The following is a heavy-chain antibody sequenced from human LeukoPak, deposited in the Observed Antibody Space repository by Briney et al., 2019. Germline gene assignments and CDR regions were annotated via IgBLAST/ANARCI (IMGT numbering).Heavy chain of an antibody. V-gene: IGHV6-1*01. J-gene: IGHJ4*02. CDR2: TYYRSKWYN. D-gene: IGHD3-10*01. CDR3: ARGLNILLWFGELFPYFDY. CDR1: GDSFSSNSAA. Sequence: SQTLSLTCAISGDSFSSNSAAWNWFRQSPSRGLEWPGRTYYRSKWYNDYAVSVKSRITINPDTSKNQFSLQLNSVTPEDTAVYYCARGLNILLWFGELFPYFDYWGQGTLVTVSS.